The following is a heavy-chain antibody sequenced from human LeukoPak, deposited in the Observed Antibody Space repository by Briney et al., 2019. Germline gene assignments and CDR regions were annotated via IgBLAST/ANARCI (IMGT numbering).Heavy chain of an antibody. CDR2: INPSGGST. CDR3: ARDAPTDYGDYVGDY. Sequence: ASVKVSCKASGYTFTSYYMHWVRQAPGQGLEWMAIINPSGGSTSYAQKFQGRDTMTRDTSTSTVYMELSSLRSEDTAVYYCARDAPTDYGDYVGDYWGQGTLVTVSS. V-gene: IGHV1-46*01. J-gene: IGHJ4*02. D-gene: IGHD4-17*01. CDR1: GYTFTSYY.